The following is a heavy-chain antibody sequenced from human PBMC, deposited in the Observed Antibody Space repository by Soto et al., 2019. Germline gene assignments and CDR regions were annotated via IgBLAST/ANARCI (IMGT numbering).Heavy chain of an antibody. V-gene: IGHV1-69*06. CDR2: IIPIFGTA. J-gene: IGHJ4*02. CDR1: GGTFSSYA. CDR3: ASTGMATTPSIDY. Sequence: GASVKVSCKASGGTFSSYAISWVRQAPGQGLEWMGGIIPIFGTANYAQKFQGRVTITADKSTSTAYMELSSLRSEDTAVYYCASTGMATTPSIDYWGQGTLVTVS. D-gene: IGHD5-12*01.